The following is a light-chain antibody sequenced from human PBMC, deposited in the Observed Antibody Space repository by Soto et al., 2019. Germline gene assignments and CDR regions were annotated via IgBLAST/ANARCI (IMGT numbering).Light chain of an antibody. CDR3: AAWDDSLNGNVV. J-gene: IGLJ2*01. V-gene: IGLV1-44*01. Sequence: QSVLTQPPSASGTPGQRVTISCSGSSSNIGSNTVNWYQQLPGTATKLLFYSNNQRPSGVPDRLSGSKSGTSASLAISGLQSEDEADYYCAAWDDSLNGNVVFGGGTKLTVL. CDR1: SSNIGSNT. CDR2: SNN.